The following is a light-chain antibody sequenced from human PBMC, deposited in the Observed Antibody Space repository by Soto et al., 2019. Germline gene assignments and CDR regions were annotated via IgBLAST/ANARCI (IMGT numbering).Light chain of an antibody. V-gene: IGKV1-39*01. J-gene: IGKJ5*01. CDR3: QQSYNSPPIT. CDR1: QSIDNY. CDR2: AAS. Sequence: DIQMTQSPSSLSASVGDRVTITCRASQSIDNYLNWYQQRPGKAPRLLIYAASRLQSGAPSRFSGSGSGTDFTLTISSLQPEDFATYYCQQSYNSPPITFGQGTRLEIK.